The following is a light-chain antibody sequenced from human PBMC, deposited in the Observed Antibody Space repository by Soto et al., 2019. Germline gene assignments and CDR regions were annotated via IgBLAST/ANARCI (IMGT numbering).Light chain of an antibody. V-gene: IGKV1-5*01. J-gene: IGKJ1*01. CDR1: QSIRNY. CDR2: GAS. Sequence: STLSASVGDRVTITCRASQSIRNYLAWYQQMPGKAPKLLIYGASSLQSGVPSRFSGSGSGTEFTLTISSLQPDDFATYFCQHHNSYSQTFGQGTKVDIK. CDR3: QHHNSYSQT.